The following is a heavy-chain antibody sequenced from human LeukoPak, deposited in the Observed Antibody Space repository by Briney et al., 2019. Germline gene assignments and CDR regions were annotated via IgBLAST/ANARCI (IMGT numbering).Heavy chain of an antibody. CDR3: ARDPTPTMYGDNNWFDP. J-gene: IGHJ5*02. Sequence: ASVKVSCKASGYTFTSYGINWVRQAPGQGLEWMAWISVYPNYTNYAQKFQDRVTMTTDTSTSTAYMELRSLRSDDTAVYYCARDPTPTMYGDNNWFDPWGQGTLVIVSS. CDR2: ISVYPNYT. V-gene: IGHV1-18*04. D-gene: IGHD2-21*02. CDR1: GYTFTSYG.